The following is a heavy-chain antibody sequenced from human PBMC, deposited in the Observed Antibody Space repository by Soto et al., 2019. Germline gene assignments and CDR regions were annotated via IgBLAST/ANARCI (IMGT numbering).Heavy chain of an antibody. J-gene: IGHJ6*02. CDR1: GFTFRTYW. D-gene: IGHD5-18*01. CDR2: INQDGREK. Sequence: EVQLVESGGGLVQPGGSLRLSCGASGFTFRTYWLSWVRQVPWKGLEWVANINQDGREKNYVDSVKGRFTIYRDNAKNSLHLQLSSLRAEDTALYYCARDGSTSWYSYDYHGMDVWGQGTTVTVSS. CDR3: ARDGSTSWYSYDYHGMDV. V-gene: IGHV3-7*05.